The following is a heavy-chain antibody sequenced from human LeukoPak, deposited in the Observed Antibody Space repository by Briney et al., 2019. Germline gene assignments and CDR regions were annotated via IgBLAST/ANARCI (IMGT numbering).Heavy chain of an antibody. J-gene: IGHJ5*02. CDR3: AKIGYCSGGSCYELHWFDP. CDR2: ISGSGGST. Sequence: GGSLRLSCAASGFTFSSYDMSWVREAPGKGLEGVSGISGSGGSTYYADSVKGRFTISRDNSKNTLYLQVNSLRAEDTAVYYCAKIGYCSGGSCYELHWFDPWGQGTLVTVSS. D-gene: IGHD2-15*01. CDR1: GFTFSSYD. V-gene: IGHV3-23*01.